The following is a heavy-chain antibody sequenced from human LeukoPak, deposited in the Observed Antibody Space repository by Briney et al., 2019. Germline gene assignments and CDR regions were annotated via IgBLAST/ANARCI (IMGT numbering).Heavy chain of an antibody. J-gene: IGHJ4*02. CDR1: GGPISSGSYY. V-gene: IGHV4-61*02. D-gene: IGHD3-22*01. Sequence: PSETLSLTCTVSGGPISSGSYYWNWIRQPAGKGLEWFVRIYASGITNYHPSLKSCVAISVDTSKHQFSLRLSSVAAADTAVYYCASGVDSSNYFLYYWGPGILVTVSS. CDR2: IYASGIT. CDR3: ASGVDSSNYFLYY.